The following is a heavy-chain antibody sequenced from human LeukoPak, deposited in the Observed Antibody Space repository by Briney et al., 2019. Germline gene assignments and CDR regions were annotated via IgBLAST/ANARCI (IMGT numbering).Heavy chain of an antibody. CDR2: IYYSGST. D-gene: IGHD6-6*01. J-gene: IGHJ4*02. CDR1: GGSISGGDFY. CDR3: AREQLVGSRYFDY. V-gene: IGHV4-30-4*01. Sequence: SETLSVTCTVSGGSISGGDFYWSWIRQSPGRGLEWIGYIYYSGSTYYNPSLKSRVTISVDTSKNQFSLNLSSVTAADTAMYYCAREQLVGSRYFDYWGQGTLVTVSS.